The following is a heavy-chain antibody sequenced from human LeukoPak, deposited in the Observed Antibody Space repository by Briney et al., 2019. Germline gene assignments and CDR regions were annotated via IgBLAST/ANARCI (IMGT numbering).Heavy chain of an antibody. D-gene: IGHD2-8*02. CDR1: GFTFSSYS. CDR3: ARAGLYWWSPRVDATRYFDL. Sequence: GGSLRLSCAASGFTFSSYSMNWVRQAPGKGLEWVSSISSSSSYIYYADSVKGRFTISRDNAKNSLYLQMNSLRAEDTAVYYCARAGLYWWSPRVDATRYFDLWGRGTLVTVSS. J-gene: IGHJ2*01. V-gene: IGHV3-21*01. CDR2: ISSSSSYI.